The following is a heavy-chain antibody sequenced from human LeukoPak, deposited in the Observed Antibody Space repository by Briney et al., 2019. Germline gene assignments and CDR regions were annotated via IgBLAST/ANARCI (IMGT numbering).Heavy chain of an antibody. J-gene: IGHJ4*02. Sequence: PSETLSLTCAVYGGSITGYYWSWVRQTPGRGLEWVGEIHYTGAASYNPSLKSRATISTDTSKNQFSLRLSSVTAADTAVYYCARGNILTGYCFDFWGQGALVTVSS. CDR1: GGSITGYY. D-gene: IGHD3-9*01. CDR2: IHYTGAA. CDR3: ARGNILTGYCFDF. V-gene: IGHV4-34*01.